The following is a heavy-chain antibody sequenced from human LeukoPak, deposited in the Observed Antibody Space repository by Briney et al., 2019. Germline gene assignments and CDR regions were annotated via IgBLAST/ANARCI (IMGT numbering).Heavy chain of an antibody. Sequence: GGSLRLSCAVSGFTFSSCGMHWVRQAPGKGLEWVAFIRYHGSDKYYADSVKGRFTISRDNSENTLYLQMNSLRAEDTAVYYCAKSPSSWKFDDWGQGTLVTVSS. CDR3: AKSPSSWKFDD. J-gene: IGHJ5*02. CDR2: IRYHGSDK. V-gene: IGHV3-30*02. D-gene: IGHD6-13*01. CDR1: GFTFSSCG.